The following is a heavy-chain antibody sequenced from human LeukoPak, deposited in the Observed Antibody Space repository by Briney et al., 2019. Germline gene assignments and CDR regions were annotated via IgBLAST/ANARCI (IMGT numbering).Heavy chain of an antibody. CDR3: ARDGNYDPTHN. V-gene: IGHV1-69*04. CDR1: GGTFSSYA. Sequence: ASVKVSCKASGGTFSSYAISWVRQAPGQGLEWMGRIIPILGIANYAQKFQGRVTITADKSTSTAYMELSSLRSEDTAVYYCARDGNYDPTHNWGQGTLVTVSS. J-gene: IGHJ4*02. CDR2: IIPILGIA. D-gene: IGHD3-22*01.